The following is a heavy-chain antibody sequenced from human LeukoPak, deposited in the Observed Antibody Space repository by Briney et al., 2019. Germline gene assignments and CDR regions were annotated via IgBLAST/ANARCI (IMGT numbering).Heavy chain of an antibody. Sequence: ASVKVSCKASGYTFTGYYMHWVGQAPGQGLEWMGWINPNSGGTNYAQKFQGRVTMTRDTSISTAYMELSRLRSDDTAVYYCARGRNTMVRGVIDWFDPWGQGTLVTVSS. V-gene: IGHV1-2*02. CDR3: ARGRNTMVRGVIDWFDP. J-gene: IGHJ5*02. CDR2: INPNSGGT. D-gene: IGHD3-10*01. CDR1: GYTFTGYY.